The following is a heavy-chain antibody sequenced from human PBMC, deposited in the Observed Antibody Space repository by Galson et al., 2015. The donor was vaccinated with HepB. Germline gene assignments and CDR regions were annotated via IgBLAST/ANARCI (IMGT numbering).Heavy chain of an antibody. CDR1: GFTFSSYG. CDR3: ANDLGYYDSSGYYPDDY. J-gene: IGHJ4*02. CDR2: ISYDGSNK. V-gene: IGHV3-30*18. Sequence: SLRLSCAASGFTFSSYGMHWVRQAPGKGLEWVAVISYDGSNKYYADSVKGRFTISRDNSKNTLYLQMNSLRAEDTAVYYCANDLGYYDSSGYYPDDYWGQGTLVTVSS. D-gene: IGHD3-22*01.